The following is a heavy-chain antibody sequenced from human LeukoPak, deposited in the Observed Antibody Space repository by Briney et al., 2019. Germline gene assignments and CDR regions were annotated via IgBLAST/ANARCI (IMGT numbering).Heavy chain of an antibody. D-gene: IGHD3-10*01. CDR3: VRERFGEGHYYYYGMDV. CDR1: GYTFTSYD. V-gene: IGHV1-8*01. Sequence: ASVKVSCKASGYTFTSYDINWVRQATGQGLEWMGWMNPNSGNTGYAQKFQGRVTITADKSTSTAYMELSSLRSEDTAVYYCVRERFGEGHYYYYGMDVWGKGTTVTVSS. J-gene: IGHJ6*04. CDR2: MNPNSGNT.